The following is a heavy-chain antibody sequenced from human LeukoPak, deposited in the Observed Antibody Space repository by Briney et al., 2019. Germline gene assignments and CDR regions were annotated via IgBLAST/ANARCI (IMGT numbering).Heavy chain of an antibody. CDR3: ARAITMVRGVISRFDP. D-gene: IGHD3-10*01. V-gene: IGHV4-59*01. J-gene: IGHJ5*02. CDR1: GGSISSYY. Sequence: PSETLSLTCTGSGGSISSYYWSWIRQPPGKGLEWIGYIYYSGSTNYNPSLKSRVPISVDTSKNQFSLKLSSVTAADTAVYYCARAITMVRGVISRFDPWGQGTLVTVSS. CDR2: IYYSGST.